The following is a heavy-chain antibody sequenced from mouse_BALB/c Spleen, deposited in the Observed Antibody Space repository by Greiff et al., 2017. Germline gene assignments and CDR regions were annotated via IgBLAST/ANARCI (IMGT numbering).Heavy chain of an antibody. CDR3: ARGGGYAMDY. CDR2: IYPGSGNT. J-gene: IGHJ4*01. V-gene: IGHV1-77*01. Sequence: QVQLKESGAELGRPGASVKLSCKASGYTFTDYYINWVKQRTGQGLEWIGEIYPGSGNTYYNEKFKGKATLTADKSSSTAYMQLSSLTSEDSAVYFCARGGGYAMDYWGQGTSVTVSS. CDR1: GYTFTDYY.